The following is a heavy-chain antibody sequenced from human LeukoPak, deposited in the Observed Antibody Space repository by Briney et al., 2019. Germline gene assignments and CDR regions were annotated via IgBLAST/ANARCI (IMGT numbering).Heavy chain of an antibody. V-gene: IGHV3-23*01. CDR3: AKDHRAYCGGDCVDFDY. D-gene: IGHD2-21*02. Sequence: PGGSLRLSCAASGFTFSSYGMSWVRQAPGKGLEWVLAISGSGGSTYYADSVKGRFTISRDNSKNTLYLQMNSLRAEDTVVYYCAKDHRAYCGGDCVDFDYWGQGTLVTVSS. J-gene: IGHJ4*02. CDR2: ISGSGGST. CDR1: GFTFSSYG.